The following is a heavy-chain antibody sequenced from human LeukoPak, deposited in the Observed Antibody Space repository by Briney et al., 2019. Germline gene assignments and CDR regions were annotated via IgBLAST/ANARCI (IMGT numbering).Heavy chain of an antibody. CDR3: ARPTTMVRGAPLGY. CDR2: MNPNSGNT. V-gene: IGHV1-8*01. J-gene: IGHJ4*02. Sequence: ALVKVSCKASGYTFTSYDINWVRQATGQGLEWMGWMNPNSGNTGYAQKFQGRVTMTRNTSISTAYMELSSLRSEDTAVYYCARPTTMVRGAPLGYWGQGTLVTVSS. CDR1: GYTFTSYD. D-gene: IGHD3-10*01.